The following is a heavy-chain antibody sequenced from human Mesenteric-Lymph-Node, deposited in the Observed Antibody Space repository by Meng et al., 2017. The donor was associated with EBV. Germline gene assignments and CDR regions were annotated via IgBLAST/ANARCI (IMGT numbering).Heavy chain of an antibody. D-gene: IGHD2-2*01. Sequence: EVQLVESGGGVVKPGGSLRRSCAASGFTFSSYKMHWVRQAPGKGLELVSSISSTSYYIYYADSVQGRFTISRDNAENSLYLQMNSLRAEDTAVYYCARFSSTSEVDYWGRGTMVTVSS. J-gene: IGHJ4*02. CDR2: ISSTSYYI. CDR1: GFTFSSYK. V-gene: IGHV3-21*02. CDR3: ARFSSTSEVDY.